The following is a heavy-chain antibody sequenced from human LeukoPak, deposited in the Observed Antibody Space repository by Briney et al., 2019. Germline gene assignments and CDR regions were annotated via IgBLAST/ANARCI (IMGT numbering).Heavy chain of an antibody. Sequence: GRSPRLSCVASGFTFNTYGMHWVRQAPGKGLEWVAGISKDGSSKDYAGSVKGRFTNSRDNSKNTMYLQMNSLRVEDTAVYYCAKAAYCTSTSCHFSGYAQRPLDSWGQGTLVTVSS. J-gene: IGHJ4*02. CDR2: ISKDGSSK. D-gene: IGHD2-2*01. CDR1: GFTFNTYG. CDR3: AKAAYCTSTSCHFSGYAQRPLDS. V-gene: IGHV3-30*18.